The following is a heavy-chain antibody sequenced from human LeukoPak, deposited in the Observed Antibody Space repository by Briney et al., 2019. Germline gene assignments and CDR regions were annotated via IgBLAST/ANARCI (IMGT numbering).Heavy chain of an antibody. J-gene: IGHJ4*02. CDR2: ITWSRDNI. Sequence: GGSLRLSCTVSGFTFDDYAMHWVRHTPGKGLEWVAGITWSRDNIGYGDSVKGRFTISRDNVKNVLYLQMNSLRAEDTALYYCAKAPPAAGLDYWGQGTLVTVSS. V-gene: IGHV3-9*01. D-gene: IGHD6-13*01. CDR1: GFTFDDYA. CDR3: AKAPPAAGLDY.